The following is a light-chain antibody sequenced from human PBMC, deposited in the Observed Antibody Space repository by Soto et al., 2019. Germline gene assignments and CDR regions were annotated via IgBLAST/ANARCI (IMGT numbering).Light chain of an antibody. CDR3: QQFNTWPFT. Sequence: EIVLTQSPATLSVSPGERATLSCRASQDVNIDLVWYQQKPGQAPKLLMFTASARATGIPARFTGRGSETNFTLTISSPQPEDSAVYYCQQFNTWPFTFGPGTKVEIK. CDR1: QDVNID. V-gene: IGKV3D-15*01. CDR2: TAS. J-gene: IGKJ3*01.